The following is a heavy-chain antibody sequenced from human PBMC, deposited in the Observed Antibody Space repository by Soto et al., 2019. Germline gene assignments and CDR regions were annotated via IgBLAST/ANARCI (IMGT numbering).Heavy chain of an antibody. CDR2: INHSGST. V-gene: IGHV4-34*01. D-gene: IGHD3-9*01. Sequence: KPSETLSLTCAVYGGSFSGYYWSWIRQPPGKGLEWIGEINHSGSTNYNPSLKGRVTISVDTSKNQFSLKLSSVTAADTAVYYCARGGYYDILTGYYIYYYGMDVWGQGTTVTVSS. J-gene: IGHJ6*02. CDR3: ARGGYYDILTGYYIYYYGMDV. CDR1: GGSFSGYY.